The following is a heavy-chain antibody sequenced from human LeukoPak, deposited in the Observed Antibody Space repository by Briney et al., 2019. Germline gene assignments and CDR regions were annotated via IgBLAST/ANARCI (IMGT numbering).Heavy chain of an antibody. CDR2: INRDGSTK. J-gene: IGHJ4*02. V-gene: IGHV3-7*01. CDR3: TGDTEGSLDY. D-gene: IGHD1-26*01. CDR1: GFTFSNSW. Sequence: GGSLRLSCAASGFTFSNSWMAWVRQAPGKGLQWVANINRDGSTKHYADSLKGRFTISRDNPKNSLYLQMNNLRADDTAVYYCTGDTEGSLDYWGQGILVTVAS.